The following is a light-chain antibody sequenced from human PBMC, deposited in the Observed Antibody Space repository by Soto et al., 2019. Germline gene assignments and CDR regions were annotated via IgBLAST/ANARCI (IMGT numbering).Light chain of an antibody. CDR3: SSYTGSTTPGV. V-gene: IGLV2-14*03. Sequence: QSALTQPASVSGSPGQSITISCTGTSNDIGAYNYVSWYQQHPGKAPKLMIYDVSHRPSGVPVRFSGSKSGNTASLTISGLQAEDETEYYCSSYTGSTTPGVFGGGTQLTVL. CDR1: SNDIGAYNY. J-gene: IGLJ3*02. CDR2: DVS.